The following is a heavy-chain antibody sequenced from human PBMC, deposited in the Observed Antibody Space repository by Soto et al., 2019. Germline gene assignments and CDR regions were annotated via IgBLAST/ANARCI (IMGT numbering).Heavy chain of an antibody. CDR3: ARGGDYYDSSGYYGAFDI. Sequence: WETLYLTCTVSGGSIISYYWSWIRQPPGKGLEWIGYIYYSGSTNYNPSLKSRVTISVDTSKNQFSLKLSSVTAADTAVYYCARGGDYYDSSGYYGAFDIWGQGTMVTVSS. V-gene: IGHV4-59*01. D-gene: IGHD3-22*01. CDR2: IYYSGST. CDR1: GGSIISYY. J-gene: IGHJ3*02.